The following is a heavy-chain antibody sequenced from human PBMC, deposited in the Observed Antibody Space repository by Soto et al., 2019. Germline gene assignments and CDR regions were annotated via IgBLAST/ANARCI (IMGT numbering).Heavy chain of an antibody. J-gene: IGHJ5*02. Sequence: QGQLQAAGPGLVKPSETLSLTCTVSGGSISRYYWSWIRQPPGKGLEWIGYIYYSGSTNYNPSLKSRVPLSVAAAKNPSSLNLGSVTPPATAVAYCARAKATLNSSSWVSLDPWGQGTLVTVSA. V-gene: IGHV4-59*08. D-gene: IGHD6-13*01. CDR2: IYYSGST. CDR1: GGSISRYY. CDR3: ARAKATLNSSSWVSLDP.